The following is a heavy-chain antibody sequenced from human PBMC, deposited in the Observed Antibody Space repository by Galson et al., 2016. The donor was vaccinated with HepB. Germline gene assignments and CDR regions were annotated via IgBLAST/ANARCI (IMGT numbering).Heavy chain of an antibody. D-gene: IGHD1/OR15-1a*01. CDR1: GFTLSTYA. CDR3: ARDQGSGGWNKGWFDP. J-gene: IGHJ5*02. V-gene: IGHV3-33*01. Sequence: SLRLSCAASGFTLSTYAIHWVRQAPGKGLEWVAVIWSDYSIQYYGNPVEGRFTISRDNSENTVSLQMDNLRDEDTAVYYCARDQGSGGWNKGWFDPWGQGTLVTASS. CDR2: IWSDYSIQ.